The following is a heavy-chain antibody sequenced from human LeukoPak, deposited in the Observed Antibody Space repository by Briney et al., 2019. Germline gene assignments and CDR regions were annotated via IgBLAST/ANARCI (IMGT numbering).Heavy chain of an antibody. J-gene: IGHJ3*02. D-gene: IGHD3-10*01. CDR3: ARHYPPYGSGSYYKGDDAFDI. Sequence: PSETLSLTCTVSGASISTRSRSYYWGWIRQPPGKGLEWIGSVFYSGTAYYNPSLKSRVTMSVDTSKNQFSLKLSSVTAADTAVYYCARHYPPYGSGSYYKGDDAFDIWGQGTMVTVSS. V-gene: IGHV4-39*01. CDR2: VFYSGTA. CDR1: GASISTRSRSYY.